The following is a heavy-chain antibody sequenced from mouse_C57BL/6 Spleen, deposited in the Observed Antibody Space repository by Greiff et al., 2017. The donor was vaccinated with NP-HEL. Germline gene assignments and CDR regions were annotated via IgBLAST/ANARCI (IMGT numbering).Heavy chain of an antibody. CDR2: INPNNGGT. J-gene: IGHJ3*01. CDR3: ARWDYGSSSY. D-gene: IGHD1-1*01. Sequence: VQLQQSGPELVKPGASVKISCKASGYTFTDYYMNWVKQSHGKSLEWIGDINPNNGGTSYNQKFKGKATLTVDKSSSTAYMELRSLTSEDSAVYYCARWDYGSSSYWGQGTLVTVSA. V-gene: IGHV1-26*01. CDR1: GYTFTDYY.